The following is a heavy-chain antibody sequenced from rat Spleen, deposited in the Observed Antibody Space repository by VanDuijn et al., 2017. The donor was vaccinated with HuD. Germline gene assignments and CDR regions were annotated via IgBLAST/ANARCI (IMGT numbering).Heavy chain of an antibody. CDR2: INSAGST. CDR1: GYSISNSYR. Sequence: EVQLQESGPGLVKPSQSLSLTCSVTGYSISNSYRWHWIRKFPGNKLEWMGYINSAGSTNYNPSLKSRISITRDTSKNQFFLQVNSVTTEDTATYYCARSAILRIIRYVMDAWGQGASVTVSS. D-gene: IGHD1-6*01. CDR3: ARSAILRIIRYVMDA. J-gene: IGHJ4*01. V-gene: IGHV3-3*01.